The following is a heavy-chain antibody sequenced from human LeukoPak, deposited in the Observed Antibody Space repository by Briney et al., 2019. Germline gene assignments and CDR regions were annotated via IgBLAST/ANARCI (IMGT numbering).Heavy chain of an antibody. CDR2: IYHTGST. V-gene: IGHV4-38-2*02. CDR3: ARGIFGVVTSWFDP. CDR1: GHSIINSFY. D-gene: IGHD3-3*01. J-gene: IGHJ5*02. Sequence: PSETLSLTCTVSGHSIINSFYWGWIRQPPGKGLEWIGSIYHTGSTYYNPSLKSRLTISVDTSKNQFSLKLKSVTAADTAVYYCARGIFGVVTSWFDPWGQGTLVTVSS.